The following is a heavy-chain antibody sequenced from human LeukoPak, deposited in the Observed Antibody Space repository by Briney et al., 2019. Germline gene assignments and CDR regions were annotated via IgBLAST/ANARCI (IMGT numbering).Heavy chain of an antibody. D-gene: IGHD3-22*01. Sequence: PSETLSLTCTVSGGSISSTGYYWAWIRQPPGKGLEWIGSIYYSGSTSYNSSLKSRVAISVDTSKNQFSLKLSSVTAADTAVYYCARGPSITMIVVGYAFDIWGQGTMVTVSS. CDR2: IYYSGST. J-gene: IGHJ3*02. V-gene: IGHV4-39*01. CDR1: GGSISSTGYY. CDR3: ARGPSITMIVVGYAFDI.